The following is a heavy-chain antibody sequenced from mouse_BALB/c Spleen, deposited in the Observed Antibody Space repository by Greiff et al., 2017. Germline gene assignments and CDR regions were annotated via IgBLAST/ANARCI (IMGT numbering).Heavy chain of an antibody. CDR2: ISSGGSYT. J-gene: IGHJ1*01. D-gene: IGHD1-2*01. V-gene: IGHV5-9-4*01. CDR1: GFTFSSYA. Sequence: EVQLVESGGGLVKPGGSLKLSCAASGFTFSSYAMSWVRQSPEKRLEWVAEISSGGSYTYYPDTVTGRFTISRDNAKNTLYLEMSSLRSEDTAMYYCAREGELRLRYFDVWGAGTTVTVSS. CDR3: AREGELRLRYFDV.